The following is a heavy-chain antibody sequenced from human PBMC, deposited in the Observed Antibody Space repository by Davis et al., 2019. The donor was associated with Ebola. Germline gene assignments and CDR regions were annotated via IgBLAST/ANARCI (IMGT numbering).Heavy chain of an antibody. CDR3: AREHGSGRLDAFDI. D-gene: IGHD3-10*01. V-gene: IGHV3-7*01. CDR2: IKQDGSEK. CDR1: GFTFSSYW. Sequence: GESLKISCAASGFTFSSYWMSWVRQAPGKGLEWVANIKQDGSEKYYVDSVKGRFTISRDNAKNSLYLQMNSLRAEDTAVYYCAREHGSGRLDAFDIWGQGTMVTVSS. J-gene: IGHJ3*02.